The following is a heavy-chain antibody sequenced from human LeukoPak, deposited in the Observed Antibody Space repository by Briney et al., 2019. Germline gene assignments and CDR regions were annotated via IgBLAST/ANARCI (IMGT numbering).Heavy chain of an antibody. J-gene: IGHJ4*02. CDR2: IYYSGST. D-gene: IGHD5-24*01. CDR1: GGSISSGGYY. CDR3: ARSVEMATIQTFDY. V-gene: IGHV4-31*03. Sequence: PSQTLSLTCTVSGGSISSGGYYWSWIRQHPGKGLGWIGYIYYSGSTYYNPSLKSRVTISVDTSKNQFSLKLSSVTAADTAVYYCARSVEMATIQTFDYWGQGTLVTVSS.